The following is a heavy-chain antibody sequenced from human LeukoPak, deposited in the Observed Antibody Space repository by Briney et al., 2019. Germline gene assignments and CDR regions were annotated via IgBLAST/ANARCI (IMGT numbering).Heavy chain of an antibody. Sequence: PGGSLRLSCAASGFTFSSYAMHWVRQAPGKGLEWVAVISYDGSNKYYADSVKGRFTISRDNSKNTLYLQMNSLRAEDTAVYYCAPIAATGSFDHWGQGTLVTVSS. CDR2: ISYDGSNK. V-gene: IGHV3-30-3*01. D-gene: IGHD2-15*01. CDR1: GFTFSSYA. CDR3: APIAATGSFDH. J-gene: IGHJ4*02.